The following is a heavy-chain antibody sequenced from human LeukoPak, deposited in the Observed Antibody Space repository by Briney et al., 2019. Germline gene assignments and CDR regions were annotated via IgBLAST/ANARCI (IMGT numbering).Heavy chain of an antibody. V-gene: IGHV3-48*01. CDR1: GFTFSYG. Sequence: GGSLRLSCAASGFTFSYGMTWVRQAPGKGLEWVSYISSSSSTIYYADSVKGRFTISRDNAKNSLYLQLNSLRAEDTAMYYCAREERDGYNYYWYFDLWGRGTLVTVSS. CDR3: AREERDGYNYYWYFDL. CDR2: ISSSSSTI. D-gene: IGHD5-24*01. J-gene: IGHJ2*01.